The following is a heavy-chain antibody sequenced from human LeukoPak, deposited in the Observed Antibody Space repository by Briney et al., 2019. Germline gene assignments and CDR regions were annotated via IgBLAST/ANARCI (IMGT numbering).Heavy chain of an antibody. Sequence: GASVKVSCKAPGYTFTSYYMHWVRQAPGQGLEWMGIINPSGGSTSYAQKFQGRVTMTRDTSTSTVYMELSSLRSEDTAVYYCARGLPQAAADMSTDWFDPWGQGTLVTVSS. CDR3: ARGLPQAAADMSTDWFDP. CDR1: GYTFTSYY. J-gene: IGHJ5*02. D-gene: IGHD6-13*01. V-gene: IGHV1-46*01. CDR2: INPSGGST.